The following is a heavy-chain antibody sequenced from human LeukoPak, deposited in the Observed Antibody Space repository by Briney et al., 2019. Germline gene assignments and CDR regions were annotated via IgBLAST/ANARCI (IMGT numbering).Heavy chain of an antibody. Sequence: GGSLRLSCAASGFTFSSYSMNWVRQAPGKGLEWVSSNSSSSSYIYYADSVKGRFTISRDNAKNSLYLQMNSLRAEDTAVYYCARDGNRDGYNFYFDYWGQGTLVTVSS. CDR2: NSSSSSYI. J-gene: IGHJ4*02. CDR1: GFTFSSYS. CDR3: ARDGNRDGYNFYFDY. D-gene: IGHD5-24*01. V-gene: IGHV3-21*01.